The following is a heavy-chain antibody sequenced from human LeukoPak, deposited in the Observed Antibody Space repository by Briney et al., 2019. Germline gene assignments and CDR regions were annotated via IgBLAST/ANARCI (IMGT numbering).Heavy chain of an antibody. J-gene: IGHJ4*02. Sequence: SETLSLTCTVSGGSISSHYWSWNRQPPGKGLEWIGYIYYSGSTNYNPPLKSRVTISVDTSKNQFSLKLSSVTAADTAVYYCARDISGGTAPGYYWGQGTLVTVSS. CDR1: GGSISSHY. CDR2: IYYSGST. D-gene: IGHD2-21*02. V-gene: IGHV4-59*11. CDR3: ARDISGGTAPGYY.